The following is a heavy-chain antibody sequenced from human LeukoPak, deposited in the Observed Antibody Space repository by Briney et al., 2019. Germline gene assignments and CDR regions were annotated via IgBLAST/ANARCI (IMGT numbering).Heavy chain of an antibody. V-gene: IGHV4-34*01. D-gene: IGHD3-22*01. CDR1: GGSFSGYY. CDR3: ARTMIVVVITGYYYYYGMDV. J-gene: IGHJ6*02. Sequence: PSETLPLTCAVYGGSFSGYYWSWIRQPPGKGLEWLGEINHSGSTNYNPSLKSRVTISVDTSKNQFSLKLSSVTAADTAVYYCARTMIVVVITGYYYYYGMDVWGQGTTVTVSS. CDR2: INHSGST.